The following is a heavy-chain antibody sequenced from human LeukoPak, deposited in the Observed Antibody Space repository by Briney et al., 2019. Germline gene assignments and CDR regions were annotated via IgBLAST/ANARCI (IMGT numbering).Heavy chain of an antibody. CDR2: IGKSGETT. D-gene: IGHD3-9*01. CDR1: GFTFSTYA. CDR3: AQATAGRYEH. Sequence: GGSLRLSCAASGFTFSTYAMNWVRQAPGKGLEWVSAIGKSGETTYYADSVKGRFTISRDNSKNMLYLQLNSLRADDTAVFYCAQATAGRYEHWGQGTLVTVSS. J-gene: IGHJ1*01. V-gene: IGHV3-23*01.